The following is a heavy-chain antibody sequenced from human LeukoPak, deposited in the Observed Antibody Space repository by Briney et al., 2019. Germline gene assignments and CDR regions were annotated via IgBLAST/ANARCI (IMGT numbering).Heavy chain of an antibody. CDR1: GYTFTSYG. CDR2: ISAYNGNT. V-gene: IGHV1-18*01. J-gene: IGHJ6*03. D-gene: IGHD5-12*01. Sequence: GASVKVSCKASGYTFTSYGISWVRQAPGQGLEWMGWISAYNGNTNYAQKLQGRVTMTTDTSTSTAYMEPRSLRSDDTAVYYCAKGGYDNDYYYYMDVWGKGTTVTVSS. CDR3: AKGGYDNDYYYYMDV.